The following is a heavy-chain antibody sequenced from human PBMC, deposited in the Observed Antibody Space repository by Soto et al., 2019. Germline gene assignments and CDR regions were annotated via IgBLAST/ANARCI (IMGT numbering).Heavy chain of an antibody. D-gene: IGHD4-17*01. Sequence: QVQLEESGPGLVKPSETLSLTCTVSGGSISRYYWSWIRQSPGKGLEWIGYIYHTGTTDYNPSLXXRXXISVATSKKQFSLRLRSVTAADTAIYYCARLSAGHGDNHDYWGQGTLVTVSS. CDR2: IYHTGTT. CDR1: GGSISRYY. J-gene: IGHJ4*02. V-gene: IGHV4-59*08. CDR3: ARLSAGHGDNHDY.